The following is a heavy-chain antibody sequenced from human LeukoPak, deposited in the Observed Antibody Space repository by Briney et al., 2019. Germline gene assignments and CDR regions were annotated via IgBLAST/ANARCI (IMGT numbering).Heavy chain of an antibody. D-gene: IGHD1-1*01. CDR2: ISGSGGST. Sequence: PGGPLRLSCAASGFTFSSYAMSWVRQAPGKGLEWVSGISGSGGSTYYADSVKGRFTISRDNSKNTLYLQMSSLRAEDTAVYYCAKDLQLFDYWGQGTLVTVSS. CDR1: GFTFSSYA. CDR3: AKDLQLFDY. V-gene: IGHV3-23*01. J-gene: IGHJ4*02.